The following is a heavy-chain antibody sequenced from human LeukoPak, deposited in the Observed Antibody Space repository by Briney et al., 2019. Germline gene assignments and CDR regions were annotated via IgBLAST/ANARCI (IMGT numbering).Heavy chain of an antibody. V-gene: IGHV3-21*01. Sequence: KPGGSLRLSCAASGFTFSSYSMNWVRQAPGKGLEWVSSISSSSGYIYYADSVKGRFTISRDNAKNSLYLPMNSLRAEDTAVYYCARALQYGSGYYGIDYWGQGTLVTVSS. D-gene: IGHD3-22*01. J-gene: IGHJ4*02. CDR2: ISSSSGYI. CDR3: ARALQYGSGYYGIDY. CDR1: GFTFSSYS.